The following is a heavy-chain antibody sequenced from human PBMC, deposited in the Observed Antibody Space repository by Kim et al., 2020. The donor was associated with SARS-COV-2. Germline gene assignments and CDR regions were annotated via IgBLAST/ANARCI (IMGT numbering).Heavy chain of an antibody. CDR3: ARPGNGWTRELSGMDV. V-gene: IGHV5-51*01. CDR2: IYPRDSET. Sequence: GESLKISCKGSGYSFTSYWIAWVRQMSGKGLEWMGIIYPRDSETRYSPSFQGQVTISADRSINTAYLQWSSLQASDTAMYYCARPGNGWTRELSGMDVWGQGTTVTVSS. D-gene: IGHD6-19*01. J-gene: IGHJ6*02. CDR1: GYSFTSYW.